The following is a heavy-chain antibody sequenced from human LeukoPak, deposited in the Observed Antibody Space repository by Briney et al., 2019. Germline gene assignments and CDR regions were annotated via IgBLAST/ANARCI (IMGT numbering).Heavy chain of an antibody. Sequence: GGSLRLSCAASGFTFSSYWMSWVRQAPGKGLEWVATIKQDGSEKYYVDSVKGRFTISRDNSKNTLYLQMNSLRAEDTAVYYCARGRIQLYQHYYYMDVWGKGTTVTVSS. D-gene: IGHD5-18*01. CDR2: IKQDGSEK. CDR3: ARGRIQLYQHYYYMDV. V-gene: IGHV3-7*03. CDR1: GFTFSSYW. J-gene: IGHJ6*03.